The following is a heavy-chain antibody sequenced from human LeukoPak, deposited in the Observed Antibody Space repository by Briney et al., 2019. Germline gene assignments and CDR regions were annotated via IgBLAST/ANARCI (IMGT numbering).Heavy chain of an antibody. J-gene: IGHJ5*02. CDR1: GRPIVRGGYY. CDR3: ARLYYYVNWFDP. D-gene: IGHD3-10*02. CDR2: IYYSGST. Sequence: SETLSLTCTVSGRPIVRGGYYWGWIRQPPGKGLEWIGSIYYSGSTYYNPSLKSRVTISVDTSKNQFSLKLSSVTAADTAVYYCARLYYYVNWFDPWGQGTLVTVSS. V-gene: IGHV4-39*01.